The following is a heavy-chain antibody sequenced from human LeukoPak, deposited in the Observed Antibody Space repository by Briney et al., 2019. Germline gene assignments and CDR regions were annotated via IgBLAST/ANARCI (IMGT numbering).Heavy chain of an antibody. CDR1: GGSISSSSYY. CDR2: IYYSGST. CDR3: AREPRDGYSDY. D-gene: IGHD5-24*01. Sequence: KTSETLSLTCTVSGGSISSSSYYWGWIRQPPGKGLEWIGSIYYSGSTYYNPSLKSRVTISVDTSKNQFSLKLSSVTAADTAVYYCAREPRDGYSDYWGQGTLVTVSS. V-gene: IGHV4-39*07. J-gene: IGHJ4*02.